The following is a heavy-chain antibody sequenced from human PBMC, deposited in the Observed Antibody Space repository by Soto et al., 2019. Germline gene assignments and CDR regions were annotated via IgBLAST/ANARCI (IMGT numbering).Heavy chain of an antibody. D-gene: IGHD3-10*01. J-gene: IGHJ6*03. CDR1: GDSVSSNSAA. V-gene: IGHV6-1*01. Sequence: PSQTLSLTCAISGDSVSSNSAAWNWIRQSPSRGLEWLGRTYYRSKWYNDYAVSVKSRITINPDTSKNQFSLQLNSVTPEDTAVYYCARDVLTMGRTYRDYYYYYMDFWGQGTTVTVSS. CDR3: ARDVLTMGRTYRDYYYYYMDF. CDR2: TYYRSKWYN.